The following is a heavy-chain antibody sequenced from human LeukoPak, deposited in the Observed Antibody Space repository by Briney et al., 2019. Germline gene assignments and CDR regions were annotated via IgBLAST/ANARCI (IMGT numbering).Heavy chain of an antibody. CDR1: GFTFSTYA. J-gene: IGHJ2*01. Sequence: GGSLRLSCAASGFTFSTYAMVWDRQAPGKGLEWVSTISGSGDNTFYAVSVEGRFTISRDNSKSTLYLQMNSLRADDTAVYYCAKDRVNWYFDLWGRGTLVTVSS. CDR2: ISGSGDNT. V-gene: IGHV3-23*01. CDR3: AKDRVNWYFDL. D-gene: IGHD3-10*01.